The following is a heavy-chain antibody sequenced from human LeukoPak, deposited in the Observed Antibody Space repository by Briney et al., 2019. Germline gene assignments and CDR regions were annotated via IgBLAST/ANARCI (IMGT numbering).Heavy chain of an antibody. V-gene: IGHV5-51*01. CDR3: ARLFGGYSSSWYFDL. Sequence: GESLKISCKGSGYSFTSYWIGWVRQMPGKGLEWMGIIYPGDSDTRYSPSFQGQVTIAADKSISTAYLQWSSLKASDTAMYYCARLFGGYSSSWYFDLWGRGTLVTVSS. J-gene: IGHJ2*01. CDR1: GYSFTSYW. CDR2: IYPGDSDT. D-gene: IGHD6-13*01.